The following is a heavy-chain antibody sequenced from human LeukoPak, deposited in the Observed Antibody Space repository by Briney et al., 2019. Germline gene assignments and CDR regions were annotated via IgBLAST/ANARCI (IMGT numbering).Heavy chain of an antibody. CDR1: GGSITSTNY. CDR3: AREGGPYRPLDY. Sequence: SGTLSLTCGVSGGSITSTNYWTWVRQPPGKGLEWIGEVNLQGSTNYNPSLMGRVAISVDMSESHISLQLLSVTAADTAVYYCAREGGPYRPLDYSGQGTLVTVSS. CDR2: VNLQGST. V-gene: IGHV4-4*02. J-gene: IGHJ4*02.